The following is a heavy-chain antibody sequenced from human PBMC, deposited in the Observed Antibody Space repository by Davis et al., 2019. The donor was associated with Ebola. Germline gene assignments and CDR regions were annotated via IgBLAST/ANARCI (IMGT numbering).Heavy chain of an antibody. CDR2: LNPNSGNT. J-gene: IGHJ4*02. D-gene: IGHD4-17*01. V-gene: IGHV1-8*01. Sequence: ASLQVSCNASGYTFTSYDINWVRQATGQGLEWRGWLNPNSGNTGYAQKFQGRVTMTRNTSISTAYMELSSLRSEDTAVYYCARDIPTVNPLDYWGQGTLVTVSS. CDR3: ARDIPTVNPLDY. CDR1: GYTFTSYD.